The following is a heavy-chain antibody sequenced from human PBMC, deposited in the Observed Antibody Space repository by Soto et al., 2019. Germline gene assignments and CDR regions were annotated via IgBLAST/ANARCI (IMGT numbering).Heavy chain of an antibody. J-gene: IGHJ5*02. CDR3: ASERYSSCWDRWFDP. V-gene: IGHV3-33*01. CDR1: GFTFSSYG. CDR2: IWYDGSNK. Sequence: QVQLVESGGGVVQPGRSLRLSCAASGFTFSSYGMHWVRQAPGKGLEWVAVIWYDGSNKYYADSVKGRFTISRDNSKNTLYLQMNSLRAEDTAVYYCASERYSSCWDRWFDPWGQGTLVTVSS. D-gene: IGHD6-19*01.